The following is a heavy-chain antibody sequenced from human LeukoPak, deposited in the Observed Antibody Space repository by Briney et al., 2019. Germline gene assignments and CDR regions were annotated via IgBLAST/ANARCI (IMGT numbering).Heavy chain of an antibody. Sequence: GGSLRLSCAASGFTFSSYEMNWVRQAPGKGLEWVSYISSRGTSIHHADSVKGRFTISRDNAKNSLYLQMNSLRAEDTALYYCARDGYYYDSSGYMPHRTYAFDIWGQGTMVTVSS. D-gene: IGHD3-22*01. CDR1: GFTFSSYE. J-gene: IGHJ3*02. CDR2: ISSRGTSI. V-gene: IGHV3-48*03. CDR3: ARDGYYYDSSGYMPHRTYAFDI.